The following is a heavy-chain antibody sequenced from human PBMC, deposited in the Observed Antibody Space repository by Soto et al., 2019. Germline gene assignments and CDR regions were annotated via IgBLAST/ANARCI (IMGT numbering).Heavy chain of an antibody. J-gene: IGHJ4*02. CDR3: AREYTYGSNFFDC. Sequence: QVQLQESGPGLVKPSQTLSLSCTVSGGSISSAAYYWSWIRQHPGKGLEWIGYISHSGSTYYTPSHKSRVITSADTSKNQFSLNLTSVTAADTAVYYCAREYTYGSNFFDCWGQGALVTVSS. CDR2: ISHSGST. V-gene: IGHV4-31*03. D-gene: IGHD5-18*01. CDR1: GGSISSAAYY.